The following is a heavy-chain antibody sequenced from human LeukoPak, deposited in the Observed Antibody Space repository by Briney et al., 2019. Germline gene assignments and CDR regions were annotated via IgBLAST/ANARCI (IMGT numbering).Heavy chain of an antibody. J-gene: IGHJ3*02. CDR1: GFTFDDYA. V-gene: IGHV3-9*01. CDR3: AEDAPIHWNAFDI. Sequence: PGGSLRLSCAASGFTFDDYAMHWVRQAPGKGLEWVSGISWNSGSIGYADSVKGRFTISRDNAKNSLYLQMNSLRAEDTAVYYCAEDAPIHWNAFDIWGQGTMVTVSS. D-gene: IGHD1-1*01. CDR2: ISWNSGSI.